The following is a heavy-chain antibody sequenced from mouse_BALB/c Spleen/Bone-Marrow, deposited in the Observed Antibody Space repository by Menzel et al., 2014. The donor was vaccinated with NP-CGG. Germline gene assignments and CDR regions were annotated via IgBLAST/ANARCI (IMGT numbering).Heavy chain of an antibody. J-gene: IGHJ2*01. Sequence: VQLQQSGAELVKPGASVKLSCTASGSNIKDTYMHWVKQRPEQGLEWIGRIDPANGNTKYDPKFQGKATITADTSSNTAYLQLSSLTSEDTAVYYCARYDYGVYFDYWGQGTTLTVSS. D-gene: IGHD2-4*01. CDR1: GSNIKDTY. CDR3: ARYDYGVYFDY. V-gene: IGHV14-3*02. CDR2: IDPANGNT.